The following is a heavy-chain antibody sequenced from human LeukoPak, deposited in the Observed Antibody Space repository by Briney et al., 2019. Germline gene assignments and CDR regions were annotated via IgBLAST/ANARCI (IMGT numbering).Heavy chain of an antibody. Sequence: GGSLRLSCAASGFSFSTFPMNWGRQAPGKGLEYVSSISSDGGRKYYANSVKGRFTISRDNSNYVLYLQMDSLRAEDMAVYYCAREFCTTNTCYNGAFGFWGQGTTVTVSS. D-gene: IGHD2-15*01. CDR1: GFSFSTFP. CDR2: ISSDGGRK. V-gene: IGHV3-64*01. J-gene: IGHJ3*01. CDR3: AREFCTTNTCYNGAFGF.